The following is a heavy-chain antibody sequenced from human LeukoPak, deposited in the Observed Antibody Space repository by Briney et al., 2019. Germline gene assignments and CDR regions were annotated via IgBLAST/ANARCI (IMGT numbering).Heavy chain of an antibody. CDR2: IYYSGRT. CDR3: ARRPSLTYDSSGSLDY. Sequence: PSQTLSLTCTVSGGSISSGDYYWSWIRQPPGKGLEWIGYIYYSGRTYYNPSLKSRVTISVDTSKNQFSLRLSSVTAADTAVYYCARRPSLTYDSSGSLDYWGQGTLVTVSS. D-gene: IGHD3-22*01. V-gene: IGHV4-30-4*01. J-gene: IGHJ4*02. CDR1: GGSISSGDYY.